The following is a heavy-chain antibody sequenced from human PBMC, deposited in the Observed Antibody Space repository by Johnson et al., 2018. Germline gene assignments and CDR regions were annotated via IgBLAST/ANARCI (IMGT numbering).Heavy chain of an antibody. CDR3: ARGKGTAVTTNCAFDI. CDR2: ISGSGGST. J-gene: IGHJ3*02. D-gene: IGHD4-17*01. V-gene: IGHV3-23*01. Sequence: EVQLLEAGGGLVQPGGSLRLSCAASGFTFSSYAMSWVRQAPGKGLEWVSAISGSGGSTYYAASVKGRFTIPSDNSKNTLYLQMDSLGAGDTAVYYCARGKGTAVTTNCAFDIWGQGTMVTVSS. CDR1: GFTFSSYA.